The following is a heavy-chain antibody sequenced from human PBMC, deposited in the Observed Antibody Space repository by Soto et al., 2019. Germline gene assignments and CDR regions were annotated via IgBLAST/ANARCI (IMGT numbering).Heavy chain of an antibody. D-gene: IGHD4-4*01. V-gene: IGHV3-9*01. CDR1: GFTFDDYA. Sequence: EVQLVESGGGLVQPGRSLRLSCAASGFTFDDYAMHWVRQAPGKGLEWVSGISWNSGSIGYADSVKGRFTISRDNAKNSLYLQMNSQRAEDTALYYCAKDADHDYSNYVGWFDPWGQGTLVTVSS. CDR3: AKDADHDYSNYVGWFDP. J-gene: IGHJ5*02. CDR2: ISWNSGSI.